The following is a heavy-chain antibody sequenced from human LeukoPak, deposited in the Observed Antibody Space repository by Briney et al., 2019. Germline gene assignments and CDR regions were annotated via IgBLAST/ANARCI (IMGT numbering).Heavy chain of an antibody. CDR3: ARDYGDYPNWFDP. CDR2: ISGSSGRT. V-gene: IGHV3-23*01. J-gene: IGHJ5*02. D-gene: IGHD4-17*01. Sequence: GGSLRLSCAASGFTFSSYGMSWVRQTPGKGLEWVSSISGSSGRTYYADSVKGRFTISRDNAKNSLYLQMNSLRAEDTALYYCARDYGDYPNWFDPWGQGTLVTVSS. CDR1: GFTFSSYG.